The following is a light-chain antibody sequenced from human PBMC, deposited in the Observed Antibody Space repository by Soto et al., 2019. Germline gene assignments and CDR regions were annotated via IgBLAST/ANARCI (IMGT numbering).Light chain of an antibody. CDR3: QAWDSSNAV. V-gene: IGLV3-1*01. Sequence: YELTQPPSVSVSPGQTASITCSGDKLGDKYACWYQQKPGQSPVLVIYQDSKRPSGIPERFSGSNSGNTATLTISGTQAMDEADYYCQAWDSSNAVFGGGTKLTVL. CDR1: KLGDKY. CDR2: QDS. J-gene: IGLJ2*01.